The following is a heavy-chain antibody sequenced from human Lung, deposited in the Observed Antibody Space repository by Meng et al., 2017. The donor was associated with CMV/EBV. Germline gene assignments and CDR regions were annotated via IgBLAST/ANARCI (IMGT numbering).Heavy chain of an antibody. CDR2: ISGSTSSDT. CDR1: GFTFSTYA. V-gene: IGHV3-23*01. CDR3: ARALRGYAYPRDAFGV. D-gene: IGHD5-18*01. Sequence: GGSLRLSCAASGFTFSTYAMNWVRQAPGKGLEWVSSISGSTSSDTHYADSVGGRFTISRDNSKNTLFLHLSSLRVEDTAIYYCARALRGYAYPRDAFGVWGQGTMVTGSS. J-gene: IGHJ3*01.